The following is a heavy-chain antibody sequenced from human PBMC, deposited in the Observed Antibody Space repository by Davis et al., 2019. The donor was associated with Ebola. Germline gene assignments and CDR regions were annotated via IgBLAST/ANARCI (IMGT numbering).Heavy chain of an antibody. J-gene: IGHJ4*02. CDR3: ARRHSGALDY. CDR2: IYSGGST. D-gene: IGHD2-15*01. CDR1: GFTVSSNY. Sequence: GESLKISCAASGFTVSSNYMSWVRQAPGKGLEWVSVIYSGGSTYYADSVKGRFTISRDNSKNTLYLQMNSLRAEDTAVYYCARRHSGALDYWGQGTLVTVSS. V-gene: IGHV3-66*04.